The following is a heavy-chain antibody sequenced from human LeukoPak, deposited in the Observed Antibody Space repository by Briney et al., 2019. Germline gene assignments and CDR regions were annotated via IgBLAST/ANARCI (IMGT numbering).Heavy chain of an antibody. D-gene: IGHD2-2*01. Sequence: GESLRLSCAASGFTFNSYNMNWVRQAPGKGLEWVSSISSSGTYFSYADSVKGRFTISRDNAKNSLYLQMNSLRAEDTAVYYCAQTYCSSTSCYHYYFDSWGQGTLVTVSS. J-gene: IGHJ4*02. CDR3: AQTYCSSTSCYHYYFDS. CDR1: GFTFNSYN. CDR2: ISSSGTYF. V-gene: IGHV3-21*01.